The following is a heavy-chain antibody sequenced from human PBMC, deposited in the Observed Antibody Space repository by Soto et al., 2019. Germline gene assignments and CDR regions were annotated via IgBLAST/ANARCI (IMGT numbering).Heavy chain of an antibody. CDR3: ARVIPAVDYDILTGYYSDS. CDR1: GFTFSSYA. D-gene: IGHD3-9*01. V-gene: IGHV3-30-3*01. CDR2: ISYDGSNK. J-gene: IGHJ4*02. Sequence: LRLSCAASGFTFSSYAMSWVRQAPGKGLEWVAVISYDGSNKYYADSVKGRFTISRDNSKNTLYLQMNSLRAEDTAVYYCARVIPAVDYDILTGYYSDSWGQGTLVTVSS.